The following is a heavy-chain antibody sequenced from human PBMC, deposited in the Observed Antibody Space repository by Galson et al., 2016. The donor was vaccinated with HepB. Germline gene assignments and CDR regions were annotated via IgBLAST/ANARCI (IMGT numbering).Heavy chain of an antibody. Sequence: QSGAEVKEPGDSLKISCKGSEDSFTKYWIGWVRQRPGKGLEWMGIIYYDDSDTRYSTSFQGQVTMSADKSVSTVYLQWNALKASDTAIYYCARQGSRPSSGTNWFDPWGPGSLVTVSS. CDR1: EDSFTKYW. D-gene: IGHD6-13*01. V-gene: IGHV5-51*01. CDR2: IYYDDSDT. CDR3: ARQGSRPSSGTNWFDP. J-gene: IGHJ5*02.